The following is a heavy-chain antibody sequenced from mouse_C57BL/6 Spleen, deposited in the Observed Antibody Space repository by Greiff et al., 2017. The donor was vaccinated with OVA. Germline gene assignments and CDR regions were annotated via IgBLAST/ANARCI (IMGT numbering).Heavy chain of an antibody. Sequence: QVQLQQSGPELVKPGASVKISCKASGYAFSSSWMNWVKQRPGKGLEWIGRMYPGDGDTNYNGKFKGKATLTADKSSSTAYMQLSSLTSEDSAVYFCARDSSGYSAYWGQGTLVTVSA. J-gene: IGHJ3*01. CDR1: GYAFSSSW. CDR3: ARDSSGYSAY. CDR2: MYPGDGDT. V-gene: IGHV1-82*01. D-gene: IGHD3-2*02.